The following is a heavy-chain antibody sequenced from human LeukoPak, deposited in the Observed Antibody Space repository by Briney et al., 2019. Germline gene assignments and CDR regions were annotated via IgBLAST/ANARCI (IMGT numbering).Heavy chain of an antibody. CDR1: GASISNNKYF. D-gene: IGHD3-10*01. CDR2: VYYIGTT. V-gene: IGHV4-39*01. J-gene: IGHJ5*02. CDR3: ARLSDRDPQHWFDP. Sequence: SETLSLTCAVSGASISNNKYFWAWIRQPPGKGLEWIGTVYYIGTTFYNPSLKSRLTLSVDTSKNQFSLKLGSVTAADTSVYYCARLSDRDPQHWFDPWGQGILVTVSS.